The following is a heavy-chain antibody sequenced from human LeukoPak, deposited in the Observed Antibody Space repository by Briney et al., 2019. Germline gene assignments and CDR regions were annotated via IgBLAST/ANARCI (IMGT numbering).Heavy chain of an antibody. Sequence: GGSLRLSCAASGFTVSSNYMSWVRQAPGKGLEWVSIIYSGGSTYYADSVKGLFTISRDNSKNTLYLQMNSLRAEDTAVYYCARYGAGSPYNWFDPWGQGTLVTVSS. V-gene: IGHV3-53*01. CDR1: GFTVSSNY. D-gene: IGHD3-10*01. CDR3: ARYGAGSPYNWFDP. J-gene: IGHJ5*02. CDR2: IYSGGST.